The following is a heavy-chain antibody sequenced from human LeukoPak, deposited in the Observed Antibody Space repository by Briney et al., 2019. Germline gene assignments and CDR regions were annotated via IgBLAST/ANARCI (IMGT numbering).Heavy chain of an antibody. CDR2: ISYSGST. CDR3: ARRRQQLVVDY. J-gene: IGHJ4*02. V-gene: IGHV4-39*01. CDR1: GGSINSSSYY. D-gene: IGHD6-13*01. Sequence: SETLSLTCTVSGGSINSSSYYWGWIRQPPGKGLEWIGSISYSGSTYYNPSLKSRVTISVDTSRNQFSLNLSSVTAADTAAYYCARRRQQLVVDYWGQGTLVTVSS.